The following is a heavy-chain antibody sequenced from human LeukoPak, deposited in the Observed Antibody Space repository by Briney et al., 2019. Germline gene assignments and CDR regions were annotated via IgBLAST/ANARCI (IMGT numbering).Heavy chain of an antibody. CDR3: ARGYYDPHDY. V-gene: IGHV4-38-2*01. J-gene: IGHJ4*02. D-gene: IGHD3-22*01. CDR1: GYSISSGYY. CDR2: IYHSGSN. Sequence: PSETLSLTCAVSGYSISSGYYWGWIRQPPGKGLEWIGSIYHSGSNYYNPSLKSRVTIPVDTSKNQFSLKLSSVTAADTAVYYCARGYYDPHDYWGQGTLVTVSS.